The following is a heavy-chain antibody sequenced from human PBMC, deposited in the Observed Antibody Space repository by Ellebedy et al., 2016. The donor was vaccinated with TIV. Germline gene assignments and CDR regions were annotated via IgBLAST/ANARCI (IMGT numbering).Heavy chain of an antibody. D-gene: IGHD1-26*01. CDR2: ISGSGGST. V-gene: IGHV3-23*01. J-gene: IGHJ4*02. Sequence: GESLKISXAASGFTFSSYAMSWVRQAPGRGLQWVSTISGSGGSTYYADSVKGRFTISRDNSKNTMYLQMNSLRADDTAVYYCAKGNSASYYAGNFEYWGQGTLVTVSS. CDR1: GFTFSSYA. CDR3: AKGNSASYYAGNFEY.